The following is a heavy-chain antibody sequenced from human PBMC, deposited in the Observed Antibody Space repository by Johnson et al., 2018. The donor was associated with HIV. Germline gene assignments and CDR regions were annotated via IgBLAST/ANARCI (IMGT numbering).Heavy chain of an antibody. Sequence: QVLLVESGGGLVQPGRSLRLSCAASGFTFDDYAMHWVRQAPGKGLEWVSVMYRDGSTYYADSVKGRFTISIDNSKNTLYLQMNSLRAEDTAVYYCAKDEEGYCSGGSCYANAFDIWGQGTMVTVSS. V-gene: IGHV3-NL1*01. D-gene: IGHD2-15*01. CDR3: AKDEEGYCSGGSCYANAFDI. CDR2: MYRDGST. CDR1: GFTFDDYA. J-gene: IGHJ3*02.